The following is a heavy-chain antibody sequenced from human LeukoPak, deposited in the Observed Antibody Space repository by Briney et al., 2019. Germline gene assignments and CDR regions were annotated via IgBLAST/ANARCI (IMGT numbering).Heavy chain of an antibody. Sequence: PSETLSLTCTVSGASISSSTDYWGWIRQPPGKGLEWIANIYYSGSTNYNPSLKSRVTISVDTSKNQFSLKLSSVTAADTAVYYCARGITIFGVGTSYYFDYWGQGTLVTVSS. J-gene: IGHJ4*02. CDR2: IYYSGST. V-gene: IGHV4-39*07. CDR3: ARGITIFGVGTSYYFDY. D-gene: IGHD3-3*01. CDR1: GASISSSTDY.